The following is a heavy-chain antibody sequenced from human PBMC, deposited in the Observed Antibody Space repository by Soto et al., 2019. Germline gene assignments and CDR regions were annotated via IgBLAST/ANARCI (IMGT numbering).Heavy chain of an antibody. Sequence: TLSRTCAVYGGSFSGYYWSWIRQPPGKGLEWSGEINHSESTNYNPSLKNRATISVDTSKNQFSLKPSSVTAADTAVYYCARNGSYYDFWSGYYFGGGMDVWGQGTTVTVSS. V-gene: IGHV4-34*01. D-gene: IGHD3-3*01. CDR2: INHSEST. CDR1: GGSFSGYY. CDR3: ARNGSYYDFWSGYYFGGGMDV. J-gene: IGHJ6*02.